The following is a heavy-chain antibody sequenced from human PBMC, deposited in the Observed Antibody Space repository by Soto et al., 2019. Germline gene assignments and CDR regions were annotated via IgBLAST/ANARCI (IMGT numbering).Heavy chain of an antibody. J-gene: IGHJ5*02. CDR1: GDSISSSNNY. Sequence: QVQLQESGPGLVKPSQTLSLTCTVSGDSISSSNNYWSWIRQPPGEGLEWIGFISYSGTTSYSPSLKSQLAISLDTSKNQFSLSLSSVTAADTAVYYCARGRGYSYGLDPWGQGTLVTVSS. CDR2: ISYSGTT. CDR3: ARGRGYSYGLDP. D-gene: IGHD5-18*01. V-gene: IGHV4-30-4*01.